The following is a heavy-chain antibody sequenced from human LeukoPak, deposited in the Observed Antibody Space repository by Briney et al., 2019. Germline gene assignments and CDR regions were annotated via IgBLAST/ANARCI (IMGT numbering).Heavy chain of an antibody. CDR3: ARDLRGYYYDSSGYPGYNWFDP. V-gene: IGHV1-2*02. J-gene: IGHJ5*02. D-gene: IGHD3-22*01. Sequence: ASVKVSYKASGYTFTGYYMHWVRQAPGQGLEWMGWINPNSGGTNYAQKFQGRVTMTRDTSISTAYMELSRLRSDDTAVYYCARDLRGYYYDSSGYPGYNWFDPWGQGTLVTVSS. CDR2: INPNSGGT. CDR1: GYTFTGYY.